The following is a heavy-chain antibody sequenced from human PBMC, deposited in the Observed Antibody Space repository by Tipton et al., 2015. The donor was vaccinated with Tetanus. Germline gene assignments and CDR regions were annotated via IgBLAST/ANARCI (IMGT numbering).Heavy chain of an antibody. CDR1: GGSISTYY. V-gene: IGHV4-59*01. CDR3: VRGPSVAYCSGGSCPVWFDP. J-gene: IGHJ5*02. Sequence: TLSLTCSVSGGSISTYYWSWIRQPPGKGLEWIGYIYYSGSTNYNPSLKSRVTISVDTSKNQFSLKLSSVTAADTAVYYCVRGPSVAYCSGGSCPVWFDPWGQGTLFTVSS. D-gene: IGHD2-15*01. CDR2: IYYSGST.